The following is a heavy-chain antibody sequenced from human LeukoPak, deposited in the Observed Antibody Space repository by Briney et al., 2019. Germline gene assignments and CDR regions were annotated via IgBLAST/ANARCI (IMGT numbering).Heavy chain of an antibody. CDR1: GGSISSYY. V-gene: IGHV4-39*07. D-gene: IGHD3-10*01. CDR2: IYYSGST. CDR3: ARAYYYAFDP. Sequence: SETLSLTCTVSGGSISSYYWGWIRQPPGKGLEWIGSIYYSGSTYYNPSLKSRVTISVDTSKNQFSLKLSSVTAADTAVYYCARAYYYAFDPWGQGTLVTVSS. J-gene: IGHJ5*02.